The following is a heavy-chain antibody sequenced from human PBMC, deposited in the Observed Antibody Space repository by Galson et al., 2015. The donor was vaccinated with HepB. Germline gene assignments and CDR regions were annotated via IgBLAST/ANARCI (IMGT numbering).Heavy chain of an antibody. CDR2: INPSGGST. V-gene: IGHV1-46*01. Sequence: SVKVSCKASGYTFTSYYMHWVRQAPGQGLEWMGIINPSGGSTSYAQKFQGRVTMTRDTSTSTVYMELSSLRSEDTAVYYCARPHWGTLDAFDIWGQGTMVTVSS. CDR1: GYTFTSYY. D-gene: IGHD3-16*01. CDR3: ARPHWGTLDAFDI. J-gene: IGHJ3*02.